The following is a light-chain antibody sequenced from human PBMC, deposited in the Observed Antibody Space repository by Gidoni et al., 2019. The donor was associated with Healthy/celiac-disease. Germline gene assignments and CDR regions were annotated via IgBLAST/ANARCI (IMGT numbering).Light chain of an antibody. Sequence: EIVLPQSPATLSLSPGERATLPCRASQSVSSYLAWYQQKPGQAPRLLIYDASNRATGIPARFSGSGSGTDFTLTISSLEPEDFAVYYCQQRSNWPPRVTFGGGTKVEIK. V-gene: IGKV3-11*01. CDR1: QSVSSY. J-gene: IGKJ4*01. CDR3: QQRSNWPPRVT. CDR2: DAS.